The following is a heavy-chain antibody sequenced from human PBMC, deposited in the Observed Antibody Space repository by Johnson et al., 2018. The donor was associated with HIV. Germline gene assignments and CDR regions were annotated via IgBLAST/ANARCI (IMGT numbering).Heavy chain of an antibody. D-gene: IGHD4-11*01. CDR3: ARRSIRSDGFDI. CDR1: GFTFSGSA. J-gene: IGHJ3*02. Sequence: VQLVESGGGLVQPGGSLKLSCAASGFTFSGSAMHWVRQASGKGLEWVGRIRSKANSYATAYAASVKGRFTSSSDDSKNTAYLQMTSLRAGDTAVYYCARRSIRSDGFDIWGQGTMVTVSS. V-gene: IGHV3-73*02. CDR2: IRSKANSYAT.